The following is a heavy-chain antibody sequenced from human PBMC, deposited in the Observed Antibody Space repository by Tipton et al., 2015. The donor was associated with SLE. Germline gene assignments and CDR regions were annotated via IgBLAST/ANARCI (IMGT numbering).Heavy chain of an antibody. D-gene: IGHD2-15*01. CDR2: IRYSGRT. CDR1: GGSLSSYY. V-gene: IGHV4-59*01. Sequence: TLSLTCSISGGSLSSYYWTWIPQSPGKGLEWIGNIRYSGRTEYNPSLNSPVTILVDTSKTQFSLKLSSVTAAYTAVYYCTRDPGGDDAFDVWGQGTMVTVSS. J-gene: IGHJ3*01. CDR3: TRDPGGDDAFDV.